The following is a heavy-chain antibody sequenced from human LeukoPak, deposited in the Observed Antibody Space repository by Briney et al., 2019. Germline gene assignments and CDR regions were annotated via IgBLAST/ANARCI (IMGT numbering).Heavy chain of an antibody. V-gene: IGHV3-30*04. J-gene: IGHJ3*02. CDR3: ARDPRWGGTSGFDI. D-gene: IGHD3-16*01. Sequence: GGSLRLSCAASGFTFSSYAMHWVRQAPGKGLEWVAFISYDGKNRYYEDSVEGRFSIFRDNSRKTLFLQMNGLRAEDTAVYYCARDPRWGGTSGFDIWGQGTMVIVSS. CDR1: GFTFSSYA. CDR2: ISYDGKNR.